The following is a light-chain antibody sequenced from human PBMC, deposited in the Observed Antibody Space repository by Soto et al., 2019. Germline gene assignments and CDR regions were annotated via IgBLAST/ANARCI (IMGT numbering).Light chain of an antibody. J-gene: IGLJ3*02. Sequence: QSVLTQPRSVSGSPGQSVTISCTGTYSDVGLYDYVSWYQQYPGKAPKLIIYDVTQRPSGVPDRFSGSKSGHTASLTISGLQAEDEAAYYCFSYTGINTWVFGGGTKGTVL. CDR3: FSYTGINTWV. CDR1: YSDVGLYDY. V-gene: IGLV2-11*01. CDR2: DVT.